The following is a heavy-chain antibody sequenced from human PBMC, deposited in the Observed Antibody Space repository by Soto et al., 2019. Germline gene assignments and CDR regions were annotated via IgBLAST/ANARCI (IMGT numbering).Heavy chain of an antibody. CDR3: ARLYSSRCPRKSCMDV. CDR2: IYYSGST. D-gene: IGHD6-19*01. V-gene: IGHV4-59*01. Sequence: PSETLSLTCTVSGGSISSYYWSWIRQPPGKGLEWIGYIYYSGSTNYNPSPKSRVTISVDTSKNQFSLKLSSVTAAATAVYYCARLYSSRCPRKSCMDVWDQGTTVTVS. J-gene: IGHJ6*02. CDR1: GGSISSYY.